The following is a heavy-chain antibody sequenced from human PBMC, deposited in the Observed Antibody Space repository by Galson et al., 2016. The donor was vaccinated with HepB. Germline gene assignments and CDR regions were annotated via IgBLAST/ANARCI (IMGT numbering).Heavy chain of an antibody. CDR1: GFTLNNYW. Sequence: SLRLSCAASGFTLNNYWMNWVRQAPGKGLVWVAHISIDGSDTRYADSVKGRFTISRDNARNTVSLQMNSPRADDSAVYYCVRDGVGDVPYDCWGQGTLVTGSS. J-gene: IGHJ4*02. CDR3: VRDGVGDVPYDC. V-gene: IGHV3-74*01. D-gene: IGHD1-26*01. CDR2: ISIDGSDT.